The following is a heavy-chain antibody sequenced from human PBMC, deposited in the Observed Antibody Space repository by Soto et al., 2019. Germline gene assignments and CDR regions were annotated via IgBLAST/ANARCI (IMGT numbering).Heavy chain of an antibody. Sequence: HPGGSLRLSCAASGFTFSSYAMSWVRQAPGKGLEWVSAISGSGGSTYYADSVKGRFTISRDNSKNTLYLQMNGLRAEDTAVYYCAKGVYDFWSGYYGYWGQGTLVTVSS. CDR1: GFTFSSYA. J-gene: IGHJ4*02. CDR3: AKGVYDFWSGYYGY. V-gene: IGHV3-23*01. CDR2: ISGSGGST. D-gene: IGHD3-3*01.